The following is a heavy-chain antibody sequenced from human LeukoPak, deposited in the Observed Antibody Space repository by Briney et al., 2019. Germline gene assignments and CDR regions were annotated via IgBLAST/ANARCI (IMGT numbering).Heavy chain of an antibody. CDR3: ARDDGYNLPRTYYSNS. Sequence: SETLSLTCTVSGDSICSGGYYWSWIRQHPGKGLEWIGYIYYSGSTYYNPSLKSRVTMSVDTSKNQFSLKLTSVTAPDTAVYYCARDDGYNLPRTYYSNSWGQGTLVTVSS. CDR1: GDSICSGGYY. V-gene: IGHV4-31*03. J-gene: IGHJ4*02. D-gene: IGHD5-24*01. CDR2: IYYSGST.